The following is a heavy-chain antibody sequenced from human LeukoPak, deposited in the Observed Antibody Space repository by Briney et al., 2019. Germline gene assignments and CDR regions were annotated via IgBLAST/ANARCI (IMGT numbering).Heavy chain of an antibody. V-gene: IGHV3-21*01. CDR2: ISSSSSYI. D-gene: IGHD6-13*01. Sequence: PGGSLRLSCAASGFTFSSYSMNWVRQAPGKGLEWVSSISSSSSYIYYADSVKGRFTISRDNAKNSPYLQMNSLRAEDTAVYYCARAGIRLYYFDYWGQGTLVTVSS. CDR3: ARAGIRLYYFDY. CDR1: GFTFSSYS. J-gene: IGHJ4*02.